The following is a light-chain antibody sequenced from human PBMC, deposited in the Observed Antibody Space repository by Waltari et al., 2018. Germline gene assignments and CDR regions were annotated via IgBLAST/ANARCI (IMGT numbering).Light chain of an antibody. CDR2: ASS. Sequence: EIVLTQSPGTLSLSPGESATLSCRASQSIGSNYLAWYQQRPGQAPRLLIYASSSRATGVPDRFSGSGSGTDFSLTISRLEPEDFGVYYCQQYRSSPWTFGQGTKVEIK. J-gene: IGKJ1*01. CDR3: QQYRSSPWT. CDR1: QSIGSNY. V-gene: IGKV3-20*01.